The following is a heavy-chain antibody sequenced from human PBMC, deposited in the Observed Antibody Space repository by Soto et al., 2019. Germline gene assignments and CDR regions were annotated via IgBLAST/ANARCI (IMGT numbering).Heavy chain of an antibody. CDR3: ARDPDCSGGNCVKMTGFDY. CDR1: GGSIGRSNYY. V-gene: IGHV4-39*02. D-gene: IGHD2-15*01. Sequence: SETLSLTCTVSGGSIGRSNYYWGWIRQPPGKGLEWIGSIYYSGSTYYNPSLKSRVTISVDTSKNQFSLKLNSMTAADTAVYYCARDPDCSGGNCVKMTGFDYWGQGTLVTVSS. CDR2: IYYSGST. J-gene: IGHJ4*02.